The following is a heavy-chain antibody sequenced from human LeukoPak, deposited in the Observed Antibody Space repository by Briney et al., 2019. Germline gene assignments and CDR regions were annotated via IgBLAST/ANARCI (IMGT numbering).Heavy chain of an antibody. CDR2: IKQDGSEK. CDR3: ARVRWLQLKDYFDY. J-gene: IGHJ4*02. D-gene: IGHD5-24*01. V-gene: IGHV3-7*01. Sequence: GGSLRLSCAASGFTFSSYSMSWVRQAPGKGLEWVANIKQDGSEKYYVDSVKGLFTISRDNAKNSLYLQMNSLRAEDTAVYYCARVRWLQLKDYFDYWGQGTLVTVSS. CDR1: GFTFSSYS.